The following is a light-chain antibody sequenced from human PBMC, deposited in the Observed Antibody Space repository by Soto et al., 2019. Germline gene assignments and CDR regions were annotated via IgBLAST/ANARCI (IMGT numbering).Light chain of an antibody. CDR1: QGVNNY. CDR2: ATH. CDR3: QQYDSFPRT. V-gene: IGKV1-16*01. Sequence: DIQMTQSPSSLSASVGDRVTITCRASQGVNNYLAWFQQKPGRAPKSLIYATHRLQSGVPSRFSGSGSVTDFALTISSLQPEDFASYYCQQYDSFPRTFGQGNKVEIK. J-gene: IGKJ1*01.